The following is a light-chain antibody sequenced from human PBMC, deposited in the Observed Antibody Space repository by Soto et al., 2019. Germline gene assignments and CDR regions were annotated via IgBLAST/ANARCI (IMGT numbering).Light chain of an antibody. J-gene: IGLJ2*01. CDR3: CSYTSTNTLV. V-gene: IGLV2-23*02. CDR2: EVA. Sequence: QSALTQPASVSGSPGQSITISCTGTSSDVGSYDLVSWYQQRPGRAPRLTIFEVAKRPSGISTRFSGSKSGNTASLTISGLQAVDEADYFCCSYTSTNTLVFGGGTKLTVL. CDR1: SSDVGSYDL.